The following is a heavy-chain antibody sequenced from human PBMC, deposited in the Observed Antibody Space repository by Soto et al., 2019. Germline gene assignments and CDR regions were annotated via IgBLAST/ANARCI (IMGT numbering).Heavy chain of an antibody. D-gene: IGHD2-15*01. CDR1: GGTFSSDS. Sequence: QVQLVQSGAEVKKPGSSVKVSCKASGGTFSSDSFSWVRQAPGQGLEWMGGIIPMFDTPIYAQKFQDRVTITADESTRTAYMQLSSLRSGDTAVYYCERSGGLDSDFNYWGQGSLVTVSS. CDR2: IIPMFDTP. J-gene: IGHJ4*02. V-gene: IGHV1-69*12. CDR3: ERSGGLDSDFNY.